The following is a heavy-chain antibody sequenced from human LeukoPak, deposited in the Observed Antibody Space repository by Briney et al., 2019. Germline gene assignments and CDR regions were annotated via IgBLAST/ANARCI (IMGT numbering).Heavy chain of an antibody. Sequence: SETLSLTCAVNGGYFRGYYWSWIRQSPEKGLEWIGYIYTSGSTNYNPSLKSRVTVSVDTSKNQISLKMSSVTAADTAVYYCARQHCSTISCYHMDAWGKGTTVTVSS. CDR2: IYTSGST. CDR3: ARQHCSTISCYHMDA. V-gene: IGHV4-4*09. CDR1: GGYFRGYY. D-gene: IGHD2-2*01. J-gene: IGHJ6*03.